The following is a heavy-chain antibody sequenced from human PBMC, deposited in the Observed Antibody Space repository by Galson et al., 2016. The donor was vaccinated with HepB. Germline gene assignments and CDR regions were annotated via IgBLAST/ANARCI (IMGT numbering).Heavy chain of an antibody. Sequence: SLRLSCAVSGFSFKEYAMHWVRQAPGKGLEWVSGISWNRATIGYADSVRGRFTISRDNANNSLYLQMHSLRADDTALYFCAKVRRNTHYLDYWGQGTLVTVAS. CDR3: AKVRRNTHYLDY. CDR2: ISWNRATI. J-gene: IGHJ4*02. CDR1: GFSFKEYA. D-gene: IGHD3-16*02. V-gene: IGHV3-9*01.